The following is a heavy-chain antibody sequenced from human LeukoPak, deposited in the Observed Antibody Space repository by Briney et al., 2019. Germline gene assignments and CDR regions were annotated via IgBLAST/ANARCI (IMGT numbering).Heavy chain of an antibody. CDR1: GFTFNSYS. V-gene: IGHV3-21*01. CDR3: ARASGYGSFDY. J-gene: IGHJ4*02. Sequence: GGSLRLSCAASGFTFNSYSINGVRQAPGKGLEWVSSISSSSSYIYYADSVKGRFTISRDNAKNSLYLQMNSLRAEVTAVYYCARASGYGSFDYWGQGTLVTVSS. CDR2: ISSSSSYI. D-gene: IGHD5-12*01.